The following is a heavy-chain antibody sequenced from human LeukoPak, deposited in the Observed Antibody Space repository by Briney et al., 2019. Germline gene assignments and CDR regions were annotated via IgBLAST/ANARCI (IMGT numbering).Heavy chain of an antibody. CDR3: ARDPRDGYDFDY. V-gene: IGHV3-21*01. CDR1: GFTFSSYS. CDR2: ISSSSSYI. D-gene: IGHD5-24*01. J-gene: IGHJ4*02. Sequence: PGGSLRLSCAASGFTFSSYSMNWVRQAPGKGLEWVSSISSSSSYIYYADSVKGRFTISRDNAKNSLYLQMNSLRAEDMAVYYCARDPRDGYDFDYWGQGTLVTVSS.